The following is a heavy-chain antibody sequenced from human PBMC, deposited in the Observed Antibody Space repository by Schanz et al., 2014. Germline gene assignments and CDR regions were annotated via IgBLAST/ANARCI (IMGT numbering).Heavy chain of an antibody. V-gene: IGHV4-61*10. CDR2: IYYSGDT. J-gene: IGHJ4*03. D-gene: IGHD4-17*01. CDR1: GGSISSGSYY. Sequence: QVQLQESGPGLVKPSQTLSLTCTVSGGSISSGSYYWSWIRQPAGKGLEWIGYIYYSGDTNYNPSLKSRVTMSLDTSKNQFSLKLTSVTAVDTAVYYCAGMATVTYFDFWGKGTSVTVSS. CDR3: AGMATVTYFDF.